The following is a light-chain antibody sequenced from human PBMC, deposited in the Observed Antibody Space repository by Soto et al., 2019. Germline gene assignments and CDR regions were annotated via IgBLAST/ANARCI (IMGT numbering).Light chain of an antibody. J-gene: IGKJ4*01. Sequence: ELVLTQSPATLSLSPGERATLSCRASQSVNHFVAWFQQKPGQAPRLLIYDVSNRATGIPARLSGSGSGADFTLTISSLEPEDFALYFCQQRTTFGGGTRVEIK. CDR2: DVS. V-gene: IGKV3-11*01. CDR1: QSVNHF. CDR3: QQRTT.